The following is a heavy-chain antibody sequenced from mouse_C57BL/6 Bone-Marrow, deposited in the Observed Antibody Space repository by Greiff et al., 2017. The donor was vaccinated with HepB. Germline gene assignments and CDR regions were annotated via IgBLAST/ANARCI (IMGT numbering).Heavy chain of an antibody. V-gene: IGHV1-39*01. CDR2: INPNYGTT. CDR1: GYSFTDYN. D-gene: IGHD3-2*02. Sequence: VQLQQSGPELVKPGASVKISCKASGYSFTDYNMNWVKQSNGKSLEWIGVINPNYGTTSYNQKFKGKATLTVDQSSSTAYMQLNSLTSEDSAVYYCAPTAQARSYYAMDYWGQGTSVTVSS. J-gene: IGHJ4*01. CDR3: APTAQARSYYAMDY.